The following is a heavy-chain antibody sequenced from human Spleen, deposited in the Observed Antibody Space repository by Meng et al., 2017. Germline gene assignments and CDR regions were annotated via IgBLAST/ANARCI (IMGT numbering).Heavy chain of an antibody. J-gene: IGHJ4*02. D-gene: IGHD2-15*01. CDR3: AREDNVVVVAVDY. Sequence: GESLKISCATSGFAFSSYPLNWVRQAPGKGLEWVSSISTSGTYIYYAESVRGRFTISRDNAKNSLSLHMNSLRAEDTAVYYCAREDNVVVVAVDYWGQGTLVTVSS. CDR1: GFAFSSYP. V-gene: IGHV3-21*01. CDR2: ISTSGTYI.